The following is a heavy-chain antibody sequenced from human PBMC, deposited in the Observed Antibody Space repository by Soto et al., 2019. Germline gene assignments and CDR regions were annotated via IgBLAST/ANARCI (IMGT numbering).Heavy chain of an antibody. J-gene: IGHJ4*01. D-gene: IGHD6-13*01. V-gene: IGHV1-8*01. CDR3: TASSRTGARLDF. Sequence: VKVSCKASGYIFTRWDVYWVRQAAGQGLEWMGYMNPRSGNTGYEQKFQGRVTMTRDTSISTAYMELSSLTSDDTAVYYCTASSRTGARLDFWGPGTLVTVSS. CDR1: GYIFTRWD. CDR2: MNPRSGNT.